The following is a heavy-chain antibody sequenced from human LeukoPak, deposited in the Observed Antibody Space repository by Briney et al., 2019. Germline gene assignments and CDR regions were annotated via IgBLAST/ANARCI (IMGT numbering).Heavy chain of an antibody. J-gene: IGHJ3*02. CDR3: AKGVHGDIYDAFDI. Sequence: GGSLRLSCAASGFTFSSYGMHWVRQAPGKGREWVAVISYDGSNKYYADSVKGRFTISRDNSKNTLYLQMNSLRAEDTAVYYCAKGVHGDIYDAFDIWGQGTMVTVSS. CDR1: GFTFSSYG. D-gene: IGHD2-15*01. V-gene: IGHV3-30*18. CDR2: ISYDGSNK.